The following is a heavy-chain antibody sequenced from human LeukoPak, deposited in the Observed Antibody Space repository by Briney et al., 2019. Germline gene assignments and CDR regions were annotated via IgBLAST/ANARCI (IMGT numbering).Heavy chain of an antibody. Sequence: SETLSLTCTVSGGSISSYYWSCIRQPPGKGLEWIGYIYYSGSTNYNPSLKSRVTISPDTSKNQFSLKLSSVTAADTAVYYCARRYYGSGSYNWFDPWGQGTLVTVSS. CDR2: IYYSGST. CDR1: GGSISSYY. V-gene: IGHV4-59*08. J-gene: IGHJ5*02. D-gene: IGHD3-10*01. CDR3: ARRYYGSGSYNWFDP.